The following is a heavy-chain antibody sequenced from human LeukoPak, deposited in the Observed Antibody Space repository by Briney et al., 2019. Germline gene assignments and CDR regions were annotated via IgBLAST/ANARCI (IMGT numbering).Heavy chain of an antibody. CDR2: ISGSGGST. CDR3: AKAAYYGSGSFKAYYYYMDV. CDR1: RFTFSSYG. D-gene: IGHD3-10*01. V-gene: IGHV3-23*01. Sequence: GSLRLSCAASRFTFSSYGMSWVRQAPGKGLEWASAISGSGGSTYYADSVKGRFTISRDNSKNTLYLQMNSLRAEDTAVCYCAKAAYYGSGSFKAYYYYMDVWGKGTTVTISS. J-gene: IGHJ6*03.